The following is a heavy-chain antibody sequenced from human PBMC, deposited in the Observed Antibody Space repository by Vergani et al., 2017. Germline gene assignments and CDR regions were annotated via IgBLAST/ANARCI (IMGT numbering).Heavy chain of an antibody. Sequence: QVQVVQSGAEVKKSGASVKVSCKTSGYTFSNYYMHWVRQAPGQGLEWMGIINPSGGHTNYAQKFQGRVTMTRDTSTSTVYMELSSLRSEDTAIYYCASRLSGYSAPVDYWGQGTLVTVSS. V-gene: IGHV1-46*01. CDR3: ASRLSGYSAPVDY. CDR1: GYTFSNYY. D-gene: IGHD4-23*01. J-gene: IGHJ4*02. CDR2: INPSGGHT.